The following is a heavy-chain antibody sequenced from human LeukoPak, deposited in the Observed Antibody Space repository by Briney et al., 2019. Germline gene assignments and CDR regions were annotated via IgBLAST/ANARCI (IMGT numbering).Heavy chain of an antibody. CDR2: ISAYNGNT. Sequence: ASVKVSCKASGYTFTSHYMHWVRQAPGQGLEWMGWISAYNGNTNYAQKLQGRVTMTTDTSTSTAYMELRSLRSDDTAVYYCARTPSNIVVVPAAPLCYYVDVWGKGTTVTISS. D-gene: IGHD2-2*01. J-gene: IGHJ6*03. CDR3: ARTPSNIVVVPAAPLCYYVDV. V-gene: IGHV1-18*04. CDR1: GYTFTSHY.